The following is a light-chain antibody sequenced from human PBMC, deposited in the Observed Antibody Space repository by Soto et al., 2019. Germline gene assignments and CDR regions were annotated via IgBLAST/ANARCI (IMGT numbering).Light chain of an antibody. CDR3: QQYIHGYT. CDR1: QSVSTS. J-gene: IGKJ2*01. V-gene: IGKV3-15*01. Sequence: EVVMTQSPATLSVFPGERVTLSCRASQSVSTSLSGYQQKPGQAPRLLIYRASTRASGIPARFSGSWSGTEFIFTISSLESEDFAVYYCQQYIHGYTFGQGTELEIK. CDR2: RAS.